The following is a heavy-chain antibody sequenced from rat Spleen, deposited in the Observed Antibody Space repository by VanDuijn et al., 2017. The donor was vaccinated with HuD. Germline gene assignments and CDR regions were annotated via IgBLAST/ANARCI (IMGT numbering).Heavy chain of an antibody. CDR2: ITNSGGST. V-gene: IGHV5S10*01. Sequence: EVQLVESGGGLVQPGNSLKLSCAVSGFIFNDYAMAWVRQSAKKGLEWVASITNSGGSTYYRDSVKGRFTISRDNAKSTLYLQMDSLRSEDTATYYCTTDGYNYWGQGVMVTVSS. J-gene: IGHJ2*01. CDR3: TTDGYNY. CDR1: GFIFNDYA. D-gene: IGHD1-9*01.